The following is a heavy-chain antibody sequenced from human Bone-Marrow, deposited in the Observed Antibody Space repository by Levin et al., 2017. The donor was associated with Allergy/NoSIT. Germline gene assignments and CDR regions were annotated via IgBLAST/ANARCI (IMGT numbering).Heavy chain of an antibody. CDR3: ATRGVPRYYYYGMDV. J-gene: IGHJ6*02. CDR1: GFYFSDYG. CDR2: ITKNGDAT. V-gene: IGHV3-23*01. Sequence: PGESLKISCEASGFYFSDYGMSWVRQAPGKGLEWVSAITKNGDATHYADSVKGRFTISRDNSKNTLYLQLNSLRTEDTAIYYCATRGVPRYYYYGMDVWGQGTTVTVSS. D-gene: IGHD3-10*01.